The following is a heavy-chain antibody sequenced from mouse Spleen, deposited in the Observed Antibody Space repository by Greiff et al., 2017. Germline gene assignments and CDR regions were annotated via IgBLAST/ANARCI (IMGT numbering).Heavy chain of an antibody. Sequence: QVQLQQSGPGLVQPSQSLSITCTVSGFSLTSYGVHWVRQSPGKGLEWLGVIWSGGSTDYNAAFISRLSISKDNSKSQVFFKMNSLQADDTAIYYCARLITTVTRAMDYWGQGTSVTVSS. J-gene: IGHJ4*01. CDR1: GFSLTSYG. D-gene: IGHD1-1*01. V-gene: IGHV2-2*01. CDR2: IWSGGST. CDR3: ARLITTVTRAMDY.